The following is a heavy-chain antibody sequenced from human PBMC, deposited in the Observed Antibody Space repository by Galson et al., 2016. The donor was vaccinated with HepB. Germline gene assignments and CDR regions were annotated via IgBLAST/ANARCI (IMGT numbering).Heavy chain of an antibody. CDR1: GFRFSNYW. CDR3: ARDFVGWFGEYTFFDY. V-gene: IGHV3-7*03. D-gene: IGHD3-10*01. Sequence: SLRLSCAASGFRFSNYWMSWVRQAPGKGLEWVANIKKDGSDEYYVDSVKGRFTISRDNAKNFRYLQMNSLGAEDTAVYYCARDFVGWFGEYTFFDYWGQGTPVTVSS. J-gene: IGHJ4*02. CDR2: IKKDGSDE.